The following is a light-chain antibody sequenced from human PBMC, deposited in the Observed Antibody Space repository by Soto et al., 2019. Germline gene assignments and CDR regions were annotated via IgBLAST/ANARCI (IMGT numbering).Light chain of an antibody. CDR3: QSYDSSTVV. CDR1: SGSIASNY. V-gene: IGLV6-57*04. CDR2: EGN. Sequence: NFMLTQPHSVSESPGKTVTISCTRSSGSIASNYVQWYQQRPGSVPTTVIYEGNQRPSWVPDRFSGSTDGSSNSASLTISGLQTEDEADYYCQSYDSSTVVFGGGTKVTVL. J-gene: IGLJ2*01.